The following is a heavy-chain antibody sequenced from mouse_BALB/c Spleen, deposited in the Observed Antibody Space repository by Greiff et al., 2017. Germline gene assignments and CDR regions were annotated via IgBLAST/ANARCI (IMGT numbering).Heavy chain of an antibody. V-gene: IGHV5-17*02. CDR3: ARSDRYDAMDY. CDR1: GFTFSSFG. CDR2: ISSGSSTI. J-gene: IGHJ4*01. Sequence: EVKLVESGGGLVQPGGSRKLSCAASGFTFSSFGMHWVRQAPEKGLERVAYISSGSSTIYYADTVKGRFTISRDNPKNTLFLQMTSLRSEDTAMYYCARSDRYDAMDYWGQGTSVTVSS. D-gene: IGHD2-14*01.